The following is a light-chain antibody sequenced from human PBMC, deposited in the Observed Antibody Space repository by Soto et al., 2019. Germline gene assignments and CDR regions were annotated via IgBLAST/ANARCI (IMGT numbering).Light chain of an antibody. Sequence: QSVLTQPPSVSAAPGQKVTISCSGSTSNIGNNYVSWFQQLPGTAPKLLIYENNKRPSGIPDRFSGSKSGTSATLGITGLQTWDEADYYCGTWDSSLSVGVFGGGTQLTVL. CDR3: GTWDSSLSVGV. CDR2: ENN. J-gene: IGLJ3*02. CDR1: TSNIGNNY. V-gene: IGLV1-51*02.